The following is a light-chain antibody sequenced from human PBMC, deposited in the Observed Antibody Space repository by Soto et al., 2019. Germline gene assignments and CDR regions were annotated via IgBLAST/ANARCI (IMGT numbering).Light chain of an antibody. Sequence: IQLTQSPSSLSAYVGDRVTISCRTSQGISSHLAWYQQKPGEATKLLIYDSSTLQSGVPSRFSGSGSGADFTLTISSLQPEDCATYYCEQVSSYQFTFGGGTKVEI. CDR3: EQVSSYQFT. J-gene: IGKJ4*01. V-gene: IGKV1-9*01. CDR1: QGISSH. CDR2: DSS.